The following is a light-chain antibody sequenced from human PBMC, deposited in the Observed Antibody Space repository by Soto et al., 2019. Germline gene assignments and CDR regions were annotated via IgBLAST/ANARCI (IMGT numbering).Light chain of an antibody. Sequence: DVVMTQSPLSLPVTLGQPASISCRSSQSLVYSDGNTYLNWFQQRPGQSPRRLSYNVSNRDSGVADRFGGSGSGTDFTLKISRVEAEDVGVYYCMQGTHWPWTFGQGTKVEI. CDR1: QSLVYSDGNTY. CDR3: MQGTHWPWT. CDR2: NVS. V-gene: IGKV2-30*01. J-gene: IGKJ1*01.